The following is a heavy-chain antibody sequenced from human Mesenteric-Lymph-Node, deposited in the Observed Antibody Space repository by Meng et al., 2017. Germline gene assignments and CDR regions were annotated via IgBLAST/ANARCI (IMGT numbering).Heavy chain of an antibody. CDR1: WFSLSTNGVG. CDR3: AHRRRNSNSGRRYYFDQ. Sequence: ESGTTFVEPTQTLKLTCPVSWFSLSTNGVGLGWIRQPTGQCLEWIAHLYCDEDDRYSPFLRNSLSLTKHTSKNQVILTLPSVDPVDTGAYFCAHRRRNSNSGRRYYFDQWGQGTLVTVSS. V-gene: IGHV2-5*02. CDR2: LYCDEDD. J-gene: IGHJ4*02. D-gene: IGHD7-27*01.